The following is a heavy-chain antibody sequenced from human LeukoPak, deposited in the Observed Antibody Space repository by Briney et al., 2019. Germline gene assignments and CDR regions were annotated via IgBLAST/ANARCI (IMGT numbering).Heavy chain of an antibody. CDR2: IYSGGST. D-gene: IGHD1-26*01. CDR3: ARDHWSAVRGSYSSYYFDY. V-gene: IGHV3-66*02. Sequence: GGSLRLSCAASGFTVSSNYMSWVRQAPGKGLEWVSVIYSGGSTYYADSVKGRFTISRDNSKNTLYLQMNSLRAEDTAVYYCARDHWSAVRGSYSSYYFDYWGPGTLVTVSS. J-gene: IGHJ4*02. CDR1: GFTVSSNY.